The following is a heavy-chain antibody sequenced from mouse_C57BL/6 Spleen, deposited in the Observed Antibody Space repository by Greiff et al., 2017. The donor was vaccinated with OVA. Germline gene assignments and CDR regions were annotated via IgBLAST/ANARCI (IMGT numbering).Heavy chain of an antibody. V-gene: IGHV1-18*01. CDR2: INPNNGGT. Sequence: VQLQQSGPELVKPGASVKIPCKASGYTFTDYNMDWVKQSHGKSLEWIGDINPNNGGTIYNQKFKGKATLTVDKSSSTAYMELRSLTSEDTAVYYCEREGAYYSNYGFAYWGQGTLVTVSA. D-gene: IGHD2-5*01. CDR1: GYTFTDYN. J-gene: IGHJ3*01. CDR3: EREGAYYSNYGFAY.